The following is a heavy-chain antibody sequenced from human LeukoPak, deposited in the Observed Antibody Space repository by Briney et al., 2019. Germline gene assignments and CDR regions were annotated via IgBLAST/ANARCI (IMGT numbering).Heavy chain of an antibody. D-gene: IGHD6-19*01. CDR3: AREAVAGYYYYGMDV. V-gene: IGHV4-4*07. Sequence: SPTLSLTRTVSAASISSYYWSWIRQPAGKGLGWIGRIYTSGSTNYNPSLKSRVTMSVDTSKNQFSLKLSSVTAADTAVYYCAREAVAGYYYYGMDVWGQGTTVTVSS. CDR1: AASISSYY. CDR2: IYTSGST. J-gene: IGHJ6*02.